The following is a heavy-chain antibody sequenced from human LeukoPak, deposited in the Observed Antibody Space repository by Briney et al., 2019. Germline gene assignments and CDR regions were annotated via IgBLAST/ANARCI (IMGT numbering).Heavy chain of an antibody. CDR3: ARVLRGCSSTSCYDWFDP. V-gene: IGHV3-74*01. CDR1: GFTFSSYW. Sequence: GGSLRLSCAASGFTFSSYWMHWVRQAPGKGLVWVSRINSDGSGTSYADSVKGRFTISRDNAKNTLYLQMNSLRAEDTAVYYCARVLRGCSSTSCYDWFDPWGQGTLVTVSS. D-gene: IGHD2-2*01. J-gene: IGHJ5*02. CDR2: INSDGSGT.